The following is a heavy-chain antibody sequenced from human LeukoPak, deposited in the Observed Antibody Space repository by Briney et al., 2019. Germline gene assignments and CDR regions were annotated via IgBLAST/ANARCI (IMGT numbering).Heavy chain of an antibody. CDR2: IDYSGSI. CDR3: ARDKSSSREAFDP. J-gene: IGHJ5*02. CDR1: GDSISTYY. D-gene: IGHD6-13*01. V-gene: IGHV4-59*01. Sequence: SETLSLTCTVSGDSISTYYWSRIRQPPGKGLEWIGYIDYSGSINYNPSLKSRLTISVDTSKNQFSLNLSSVTAADTAVYYCARDKSSSREAFDPWGQGALVTVSS.